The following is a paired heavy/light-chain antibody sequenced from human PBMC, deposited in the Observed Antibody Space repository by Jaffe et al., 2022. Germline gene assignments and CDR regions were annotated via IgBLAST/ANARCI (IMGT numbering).Light chain of an antibody. J-gene: IGKJ4*01. CDR3: QQNNNWPPLT. V-gene: IGKV3-15*01. CDR1: ESIGIN. Sequence: EIVMTQSPATLSVSPGERATLSCRASESIGINLAWYQHKPGQAPRLLIYGASTRATGIPARFSGSGSGTEFTLSIGSLQSEDFAIYFCQQNNNWPPLTFGGGTKVEIK. CDR2: GAS.
Heavy chain of an antibody. Sequence: QVLFVQSGAEVKKPGASVKVSCKASGYIFTHYSMHWVRQAPGQRLEWMGWIHGYNGDTKYSQKFQGRLTLSRDTSSSTDYMELSGLTSEDTAVYFCARPVNAADYLDYWGQGTLVTVSS. CDR3: ARPVNAADYLDY. V-gene: IGHV1-3*01. D-gene: IGHD2-2*01. CDR1: GYIFTHYS. J-gene: IGHJ4*02. CDR2: IHGYNGDT.